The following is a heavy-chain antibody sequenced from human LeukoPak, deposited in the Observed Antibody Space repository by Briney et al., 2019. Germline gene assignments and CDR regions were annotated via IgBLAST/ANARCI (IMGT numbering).Heavy chain of an antibody. CDR2: IYSGGST. J-gene: IGHJ4*02. CDR3: ARDGRSGSYLDY. Sequence: GGSLGLSCAASGFTVSSNYMSWVRQAPGKGLEWVSVIYSGGSTYYADSVKGRFTISRDNSKNTLYLQMNSLRAEDTAVYYCARDGRSGSYLDYWGQGTLVTVSS. D-gene: IGHD1-26*01. CDR1: GFTVSSNY. V-gene: IGHV3-66*01.